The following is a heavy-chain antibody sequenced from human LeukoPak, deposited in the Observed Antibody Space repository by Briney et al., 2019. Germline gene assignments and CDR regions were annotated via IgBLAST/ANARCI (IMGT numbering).Heavy chain of an antibody. V-gene: IGHV1-2*04. CDR2: INPNSGGT. CDR3: ARDRVAADDLGGMDV. Sequence: ASVKVSCKASAYTFTGYYMHWVRQAPGQGLEWMGWINPNSGGTNYAQKFQGWVTMTRDTSISTAYMELSRLRSDDTAVYYCARDRVAADDLGGMDVWGQGTTVTVSS. CDR1: AYTFTGYY. D-gene: IGHD2-15*01. J-gene: IGHJ6*02.